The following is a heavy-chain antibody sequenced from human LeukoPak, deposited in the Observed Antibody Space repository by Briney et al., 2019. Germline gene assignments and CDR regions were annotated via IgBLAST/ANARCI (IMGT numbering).Heavy chain of an antibody. CDR2: ISSSSSYI. Sequence: GGSLRLSCAASGFTFSSYSMNWVRQAPGKGLEWVSSISSSSSYIYYADSVKGRFTISRDNAKNSLYLQMNSLRAEDTAVYYCARDKGSGSYYFVSNHGIDYWGQGTLVTVSS. D-gene: IGHD3-10*01. CDR1: GFTFSSYS. CDR3: ARDKGSGSYYFVSNHGIDY. J-gene: IGHJ4*02. V-gene: IGHV3-21*01.